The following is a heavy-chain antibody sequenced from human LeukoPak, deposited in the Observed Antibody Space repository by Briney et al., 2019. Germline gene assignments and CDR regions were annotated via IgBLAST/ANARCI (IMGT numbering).Heavy chain of an antibody. CDR3: ARDAVDTANAA. Sequence: QAGGSLRLACAASGFTFTTYWMHWVRQAPGKGLVWVSHINSDGSITSYADSVKGRFTISRDNAKNTLYLQMNSLRAEDTAVYYCARDAVDTANAAWGQGTTVTVSS. D-gene: IGHD5-18*01. CDR2: INSDGSIT. J-gene: IGHJ6*02. CDR1: GFTFTTYW. V-gene: IGHV3-74*01.